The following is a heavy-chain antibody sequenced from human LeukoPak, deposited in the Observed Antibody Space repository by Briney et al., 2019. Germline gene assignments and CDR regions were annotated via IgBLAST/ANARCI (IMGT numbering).Heavy chain of an antibody. J-gene: IGHJ4*02. D-gene: IGHD3-22*01. CDR1: GYTLTELS. CDR2: FDPEDGET. CDR3: ATGPPIGYDSSGYRYFDY. Sequence: ASVKVSCKVSGYTLTELSMHWVRQAPGKGLEWMGGFDPEDGETIYAQKFQGRVTMTEDTSTDTAYMELSSLRSEDTAVYYCATGPPIGYDSSGYRYFDYWGQGTLVTVSS. V-gene: IGHV1-24*01.